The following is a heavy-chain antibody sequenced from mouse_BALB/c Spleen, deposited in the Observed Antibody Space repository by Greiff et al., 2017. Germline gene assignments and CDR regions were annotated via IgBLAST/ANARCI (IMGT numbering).Heavy chain of an antibody. D-gene: IGHD2-4*01. J-gene: IGHJ4*01. CDR3: APYDYGYAMDY. CDR2: IYPGGGYT. Sequence: VQLKQSGAELVRPGTSVKISCKASGYTFTNYWLGWVKQRPGHGLEWIGDIYPGGGYTNYNEKFKGKATLTADTSSSTAYMQLSSLTSEDSAVYFCAPYDYGYAMDYWGQGTSVTVSS. V-gene: IGHV1-63*02. CDR1: GYTFTNYW.